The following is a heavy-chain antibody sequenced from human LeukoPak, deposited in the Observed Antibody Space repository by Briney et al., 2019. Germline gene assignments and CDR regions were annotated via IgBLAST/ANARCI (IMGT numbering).Heavy chain of an antibody. CDR3: ASRGYSYGTDY. J-gene: IGHJ4*02. CDR2: ISYDGSNK. Sequence: GGSLRLFCAASGFTFSSYAMHWVRQAPGKGLEWVAVISYDGSNKYYADSVKGRFTISRDNSKNTLYLQMNSLRAEDTAVYYCASRGYSYGTDYWGQGTLVTVSS. D-gene: IGHD5-18*01. V-gene: IGHV3-30-3*01. CDR1: GFTFSSYA.